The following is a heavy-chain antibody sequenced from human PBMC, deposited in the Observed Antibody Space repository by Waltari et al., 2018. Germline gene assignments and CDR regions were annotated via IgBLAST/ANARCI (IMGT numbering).Heavy chain of an antibody. Sequence: QLVQSGAEVKKPGASVKVSCKASGCIFFNYCITWVRKAPGQGLEWMGWINPYNGDTKYEQKLQGRVTMTTDTSTTTAYMEIRTLRSDDTAIYYCARDDVDSSNFGGFWGQGTLVTVSS. CDR2: INPYNGDT. D-gene: IGHD6-13*01. V-gene: IGHV1-18*01. CDR3: ARDDVDSSNFGGF. J-gene: IGHJ4*02. CDR1: GCIFFNYC.